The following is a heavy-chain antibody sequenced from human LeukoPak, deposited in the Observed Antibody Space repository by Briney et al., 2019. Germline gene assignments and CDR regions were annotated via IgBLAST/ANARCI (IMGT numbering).Heavy chain of an antibody. V-gene: IGHV3-30*04. CDR1: GFTFSSYA. Sequence: GGSLRLSCTASGFTFSSYAMHWVRQAPGKGLEWVAVISYDGSNKYYADSVKGRFTISRDNSKNTLYLQMNSLRAEDTAVYYCVKGEIQLWPVRGRGAFDYWGQGTLVTVSS. CDR2: ISYDGSNK. J-gene: IGHJ4*02. CDR3: VKGEIQLWPVRGRGAFDY. D-gene: IGHD5-18*01.